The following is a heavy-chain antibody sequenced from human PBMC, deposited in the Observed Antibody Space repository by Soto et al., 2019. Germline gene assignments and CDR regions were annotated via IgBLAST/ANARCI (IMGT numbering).Heavy chain of an antibody. D-gene: IGHD2-15*01. J-gene: IGHJ6*02. CDR2: IWYDGSNK. Sequence: PGGSLRLSCAASGFTFSSYGMHWVRQAPGKGLEWVAVIWYDGSNKYYADSVKGRFTISRDNSKNTLYLQMNSLRAEDTAVYYCAREIVVVVAARRSSYGMDVWGQGTTVTVSS. CDR3: AREIVVVVAARRSSYGMDV. CDR1: GFTFSSYG. V-gene: IGHV3-33*01.